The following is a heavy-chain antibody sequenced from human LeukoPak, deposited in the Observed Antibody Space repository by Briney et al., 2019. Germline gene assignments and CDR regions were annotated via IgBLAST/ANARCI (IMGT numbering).Heavy chain of an antibody. V-gene: IGHV3-21*01. CDR1: GFTFSSYS. Sequence: PGGSLRLSCAASGFTFSSYSMNWVRQAPGKGLEWVSSISSSSSYIYYADSVKGRFTISRDNAKNSLYLQMNSLRAEDTAVYHCARDRCTSFPGSRSYYFDYWGQGTLVTVSS. J-gene: IGHJ4*02. D-gene: IGHD3-16*02. CDR3: ARDRCTSFPGSRSYYFDY. CDR2: ISSSSSYI.